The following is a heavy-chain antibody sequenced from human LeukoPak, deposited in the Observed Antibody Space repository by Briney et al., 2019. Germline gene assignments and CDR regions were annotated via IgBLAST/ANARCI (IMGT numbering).Heavy chain of an antibody. CDR1: GFTFSSHG. CDR3: ARDSSGCYTFDY. Sequence: GGSLRLSCAASGFTFSSHGMHWVRQAPGKGLEWVAVISYDGSAKYCADSVKGRFTISRDNSKNTVYLEMDSLRAEDMAVYYCARDSSGCYTFDYWGQGTLVTVSS. J-gene: IGHJ4*02. CDR2: ISYDGSAK. D-gene: IGHD3-22*01. V-gene: IGHV3-30*03.